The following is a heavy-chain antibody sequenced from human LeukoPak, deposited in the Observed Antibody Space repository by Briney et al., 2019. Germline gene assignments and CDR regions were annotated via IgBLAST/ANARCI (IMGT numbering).Heavy chain of an antibody. CDR2: INHSGST. V-gene: IGHV4-34*01. D-gene: IGHD3-22*01. CDR1: GGSFSGYY. J-gene: IGHJ4*02. Sequence: SETLSRTCAVYGGSFSGYYWSWIRQPPGKGLEWIGEINHSGSTNYNPSLKSRVTISVDTSKNQFSLKLSSVTAADTAVYYCAKWTSYYYDSSGYYYWGQGTLVTVSS. CDR3: AKWTSYYYDSSGYYY.